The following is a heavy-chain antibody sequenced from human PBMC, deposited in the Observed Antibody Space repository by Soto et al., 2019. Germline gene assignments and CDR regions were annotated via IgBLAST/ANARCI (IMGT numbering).Heavy chain of an antibody. J-gene: IGHJ6*02. D-gene: IGHD5-12*01. V-gene: IGHV4-39*01. Sequence: SETLSLTCAVYGGSFSGYYWGWIRQPPGKGLEWIGSIYYSGSTYYNPSLKSRVTISVDTSKNQFSLRLSSVTAADTAVYYCARQSVASYYYGMDVWGQGTTVTVSS. CDR3: ARQSVASYYYGMDV. CDR1: GGSFSGYY. CDR2: IYYSGST.